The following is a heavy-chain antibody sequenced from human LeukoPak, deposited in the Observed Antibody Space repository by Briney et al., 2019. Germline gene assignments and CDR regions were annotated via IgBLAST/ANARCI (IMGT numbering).Heavy chain of an antibody. CDR2: ISAYNGNT. CDR3: ASPTTYSSGWYDY. Sequence: ASVKVSCKASGYTFTSYGISWVRQAPGQGLEWMGWISAYNGNTNYAQKLQGRVTITADKSTSTAYMELSSLRSEDTAVYYCASPTTYSSGWYDYWGQGTLVTVSS. J-gene: IGHJ4*02. D-gene: IGHD6-19*01. V-gene: IGHV1-18*01. CDR1: GYTFTSYG.